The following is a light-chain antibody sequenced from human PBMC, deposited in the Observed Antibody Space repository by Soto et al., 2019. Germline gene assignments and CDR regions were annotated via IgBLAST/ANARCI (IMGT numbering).Light chain of an antibody. CDR3: SSYTSSSTVV. CDR1: SSVVGGYNY. V-gene: IGLV2-14*01. J-gene: IGLJ2*01. CDR2: DVS. Sequence: QSALTQPASVSGSPGQSITISCTGTSSVVGGYNYVSWYQQHPGKAPKLMIYDVSNRPSGVSNRFSGSKSGNTASLTISGLQAEDEPDYYCSSYTSSSTVVFGGGTKVTVL.